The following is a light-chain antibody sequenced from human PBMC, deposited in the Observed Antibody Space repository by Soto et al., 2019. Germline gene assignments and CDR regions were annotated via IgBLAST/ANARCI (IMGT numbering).Light chain of an antibody. CDR1: SSNIGRNS. Sequence: QSVLSQPPSASGTPGQRVTISCSGSSSNIGRNSVDWYQQVPGTAPKLLIFRNNQRPSGVPDRFSGSKSGTSAALAISGLRSDDEADYFCSARYYSLRGYCVFGGGTKVTVL. CDR2: RNN. J-gene: IGLJ3*02. CDR3: SARYYSLRGYCV. V-gene: IGLV1-47*01.